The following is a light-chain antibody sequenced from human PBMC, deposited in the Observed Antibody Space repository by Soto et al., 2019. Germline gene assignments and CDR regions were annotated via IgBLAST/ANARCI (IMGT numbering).Light chain of an antibody. CDR1: QSISSSY. J-gene: IGKJ4*01. Sequence: PGERATLSCRASQSISSSYLAWYQQKPGQAPRLLIYGASSRATGIPDRFSGSGSGTDFTLTISRLEPEDFAVYYCQQYGTSLLTFGGGTKVEIK. CDR2: GAS. CDR3: QQYGTSLLT. V-gene: IGKV3-20*01.